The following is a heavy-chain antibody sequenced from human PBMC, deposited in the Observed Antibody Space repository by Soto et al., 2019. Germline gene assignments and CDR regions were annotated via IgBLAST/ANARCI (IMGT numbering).Heavy chain of an antibody. CDR2: IIPIFATA. D-gene: IGHD3-16*01. Sequence: QVQLVQSGAEVKKPASSVTVSCKASGGTFSSYAISWVRQAPGQGLEWMGGIIPIFATANYAQKFQGRVTITADKSTTTAYMELYSLRSEDTAMYYCAADLRLGELGYYAMDVWGQGTTVTVSS. CDR3: AADLRLGELGYYAMDV. J-gene: IGHJ6*02. V-gene: IGHV1-69*06. CDR1: GGTFSSYA.